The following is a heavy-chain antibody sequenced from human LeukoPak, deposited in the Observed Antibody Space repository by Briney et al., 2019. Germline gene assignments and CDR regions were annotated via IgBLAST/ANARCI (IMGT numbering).Heavy chain of an antibody. CDR1: GYTFTGYY. D-gene: IGHD3-10*01. Sequence: ASVKVSCKASGYTFTGYYMHWERQAPGQGLEWMGWINPNSGGTNYAQKFQGRVTMTRDTSISTAYMELSRLRSDDTAVYYCARRSMVRGAGVWFDPWGQGTLVTVSS. CDR3: ARRSMVRGAGVWFDP. J-gene: IGHJ5*02. CDR2: INPNSGGT. V-gene: IGHV1-2*02.